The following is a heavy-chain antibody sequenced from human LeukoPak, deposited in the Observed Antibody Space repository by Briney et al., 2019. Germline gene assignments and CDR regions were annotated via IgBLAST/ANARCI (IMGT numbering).Heavy chain of an antibody. CDR1: GFTISTYA. D-gene: IGHD5-24*01. CDR2: FTSSGATT. J-gene: IGHJ4*02. V-gene: IGHV3-23*01. CDR3: AKEFIAGDGHVDCDS. Sequence: PGGSLRLSCAASGFTISTYAMTWLRQAPGKGLEWVSSFTSSGATTYYADSVKGRFTISREISKNTLYLQMNSLTAEDSAVYYCAKEFIAGDGHVDCDSWGQGTLVTVSS.